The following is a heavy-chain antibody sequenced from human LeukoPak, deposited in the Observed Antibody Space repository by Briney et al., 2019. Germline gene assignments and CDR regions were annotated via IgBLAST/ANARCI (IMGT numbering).Heavy chain of an antibody. CDR1: GVTFTNAG. CDR3: SAYYNGRGDY. J-gene: IGHJ4*02. V-gene: IGHV3-15*01. CDR2: SISRSEGVTT. D-gene: IGHD3-10*01. Sequence: GGSRRLSLAASGVTFTNAGMTWSRKPPGRGLKWVGRSISRSEGVTTEYAAPVKGRFTISRDDSRNRVYLQMNSLKIEDTAVYYCSAYYNGRGDYWGQGTLVTVSS.